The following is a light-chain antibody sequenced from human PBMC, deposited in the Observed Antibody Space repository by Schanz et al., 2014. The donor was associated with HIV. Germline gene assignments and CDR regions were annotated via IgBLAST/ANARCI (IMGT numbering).Light chain of an antibody. V-gene: IGLV1-40*01. J-gene: IGLJ3*02. CDR3: QSYDNNLSGWV. CDR1: RSNIGAGYE. CDR2: GNT. Sequence: QLVLTQPPSVSGAPGQRVTISCTGSRSNIGAGYEVHWYQQLPGAAPKLLIYGNTNRPSGVPARFSASKFAASASLAITGLQAADEADYYCQSYDNNLSGWVFGGGTKLTVL.